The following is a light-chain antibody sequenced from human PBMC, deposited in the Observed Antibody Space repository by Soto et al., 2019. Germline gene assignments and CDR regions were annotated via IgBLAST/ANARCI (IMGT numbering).Light chain of an antibody. J-gene: IGKJ1*01. Sequence: DIVMTQSPLSLPVTPGEPASISFRSSQSLQHSNGYNYLDWYVQKPGQSPQILIYLASNRASGVPERFSGSGSGTDFTLKISRVEAEDVGTYYCMQALQTPAFGQGTKVEIK. CDR1: QSLQHSNGYNY. V-gene: IGKV2-28*01. CDR2: LAS. CDR3: MQALQTPA.